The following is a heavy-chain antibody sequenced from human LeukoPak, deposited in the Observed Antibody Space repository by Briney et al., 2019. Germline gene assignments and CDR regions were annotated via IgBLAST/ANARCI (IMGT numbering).Heavy chain of an antibody. CDR3: AKDRYYYDSSGSNDAFDI. CDR2: ISGSGGST. Sequence: PGGSLRLSCAASGFTFSSYAMSWVRQAPGKGLEWVSAISGSGGSTYYADSVKGRFTISRDNSKNTLYLQMNSLRAEDTAVYHCAKDRYYYDSSGSNDAFDIWGQGTMVTVSS. D-gene: IGHD3-22*01. V-gene: IGHV3-23*01. J-gene: IGHJ3*02. CDR1: GFTFSSYA.